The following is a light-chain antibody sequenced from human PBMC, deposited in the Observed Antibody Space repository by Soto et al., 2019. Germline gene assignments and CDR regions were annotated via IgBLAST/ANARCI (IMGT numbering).Light chain of an antibody. CDR2: DAS. V-gene: IGKV1-33*01. CDR1: QDIGIY. CDR3: QQHAELPLT. Sequence: DIQMTQSPSSLSASVGDRVIITCLASQDIGIYLAWYQQKSGKAPKLLIYDASYLETGVPSRFSARGSGTEFSFTISSLQPEDFATYYCQQHAELPLTFGRGTNIDIK. J-gene: IGKJ4*01.